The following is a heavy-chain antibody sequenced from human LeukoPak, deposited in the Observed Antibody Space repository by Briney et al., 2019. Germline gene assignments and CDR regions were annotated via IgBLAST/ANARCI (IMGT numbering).Heavy chain of an antibody. V-gene: IGHV1-18*01. CDR2: ISAYNGNT. CDR3: ATDGRYCSSTSCYGYYYYGMDV. Sequence: ASVKVSCKASGYTFTSYGISWVRQAPGQGLEWMGWISAYNGNTNYAQKLQGRVTMTTDTSTSTAYMELRSLRSDDTAVYYCATDGRYCSSTSCYGYYYYGMDVWGQGTTVTVSS. CDR1: GYTFTSYG. J-gene: IGHJ6*02. D-gene: IGHD2-2*01.